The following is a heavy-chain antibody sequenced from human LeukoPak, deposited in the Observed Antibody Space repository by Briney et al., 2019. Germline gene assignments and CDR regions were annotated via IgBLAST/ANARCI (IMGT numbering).Heavy chain of an antibody. V-gene: IGHV3-30*02. J-gene: IGHJ4*02. CDR3: AKDRAVAGKEGYYFDY. CDR1: GFTFSSYG. CDR2: IRYDGSNK. Sequence: GGSLRLSCAASGFTFSSYGMHWVRQAPSKGLEWVAFIRYDGSNKYYADSVKGRFTISRDNSKNTLYLQMNSLRAEDTAVYYCAKDRAVAGKEGYYFDYWGQGTLVTVSS. D-gene: IGHD6-19*01.